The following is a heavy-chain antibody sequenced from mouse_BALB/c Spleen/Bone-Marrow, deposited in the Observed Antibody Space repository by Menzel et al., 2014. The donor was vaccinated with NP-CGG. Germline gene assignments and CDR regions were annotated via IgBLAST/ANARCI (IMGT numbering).Heavy chain of an antibody. CDR1: GFDFSGYW. CDR2: INPDSSTI. Sequence: EVKLMESGGGLVQPGGSLKVSCAASGFDFSGYWMSWVRQAPGKGLEWIGEINPDSSTINYTPSLKDKFIISRDNAENTLYLQMSKVRSEDTALYYCARRGGNYVWYAMDYWGQGTSVTVSS. J-gene: IGHJ4*01. D-gene: IGHD2-1*01. CDR3: ARRGGNYVWYAMDY. V-gene: IGHV4-1*02.